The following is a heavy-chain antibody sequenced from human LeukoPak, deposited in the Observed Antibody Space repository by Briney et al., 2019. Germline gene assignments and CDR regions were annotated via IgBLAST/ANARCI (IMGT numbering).Heavy chain of an antibody. J-gene: IGHJ5*02. V-gene: IGHV3-23*01. D-gene: IGHD2-21*02. CDR2: ISGSGGST. CDR3: AKDWPPAYCGGDCYPPFDP. Sequence: GGSLRLSCAASGFTFSSYAMSWVRQAPGKGLEWVSAISGSGGSTYYADSVKGRFTISRDNSKNTLYLQMNSLRAEDTAVYYCAKDWPPAYCGGDCYPPFDPWGQGTLVTVSS. CDR1: GFTFSSYA.